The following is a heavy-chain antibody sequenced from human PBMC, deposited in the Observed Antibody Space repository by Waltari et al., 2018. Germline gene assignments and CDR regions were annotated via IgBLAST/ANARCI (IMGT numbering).Heavy chain of an antibody. V-gene: IGHV3-23*04. D-gene: IGHD3-9*01. CDR1: GFTFSSYA. CDR3: AKRVTIRYYYGMDV. Sequence: EVQLVESGGGLVQPGGSLRLSCAASGFTFSSYAMSWVRQGQGKGLEWVSAISGSGGSTYYADSVKGRFTISRDNSKNTLYLQMNSLRAEDTAVYYCAKRVTIRYYYGMDVWGQGTMVTVSS. J-gene: IGHJ6*02. CDR2: ISGSGGST.